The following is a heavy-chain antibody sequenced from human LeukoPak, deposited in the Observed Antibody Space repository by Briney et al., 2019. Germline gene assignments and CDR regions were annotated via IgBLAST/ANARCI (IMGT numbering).Heavy chain of an antibody. J-gene: IGHJ4*02. CDR2: ISAYNGNT. V-gene: IGHV1-18*01. D-gene: IGHD6-13*01. CDR1: GYTFTGYG. CDR3: ARDRFSWTASGYFDY. Sequence: ASVKVSCKASGYTFTGYGISWVRQAPGQGLEWMGWISAYNGNTNYAQKLQGRVTMTTDTSTSTAYMELRSLRSDDTAVYYCARDRFSWTASGYFDYWGQGTLVTVSS.